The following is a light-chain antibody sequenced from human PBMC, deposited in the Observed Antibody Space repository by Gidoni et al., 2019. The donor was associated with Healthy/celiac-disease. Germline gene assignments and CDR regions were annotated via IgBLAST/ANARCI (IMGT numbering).Light chain of an antibody. CDR3: QQSYSTPPIT. Sequence: DIQMTQSPSSLSASVGDRVTITCRASQSISSYLNLYQQKPGKAPKLLIYAASSLQSGVPSRFSGSGSGTDFTLTISSLQTEDFATYYCQQSYSTPPITFGQGTRLEIK. CDR2: AAS. CDR1: QSISSY. V-gene: IGKV1-39*01. J-gene: IGKJ5*01.